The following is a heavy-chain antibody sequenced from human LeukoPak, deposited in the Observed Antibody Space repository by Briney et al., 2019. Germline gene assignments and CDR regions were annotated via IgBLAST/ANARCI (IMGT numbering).Heavy chain of an antibody. V-gene: IGHV4-61*01. Sequence: SETLSLTCTAFDYFISSGYYWGWIRQPPGKGLEWIGYIYYSGSTNYNPSLKSRVTISVDTSKNQFSLKLSSVTAADTAVYYCARVPRMGYSYGPFDYWGQGTLVTVSS. CDR2: IYYSGST. J-gene: IGHJ4*02. D-gene: IGHD5-18*01. CDR1: DYFISSGYY. CDR3: ARVPRMGYSYGPFDY.